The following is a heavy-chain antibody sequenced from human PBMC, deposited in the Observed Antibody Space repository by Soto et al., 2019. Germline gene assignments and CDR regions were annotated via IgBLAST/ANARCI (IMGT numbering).Heavy chain of an antibody. J-gene: IGHJ4*02. CDR3: ARDSRRLQLGVIDF. CDR2: IKQDGSEK. Sequence: GGSLRLSCAASAFTFSTYWMSWVRQAPGKGLEWVANIKQDGSEKYYVDSVKGRFSISRDNSNNTVSLHMNSLGPGDTAVYYCARDSRRLQLGVIDFWDQGTLVTVSS. D-gene: IGHD5-18*01. V-gene: IGHV3-7*01. CDR1: AFTFSTYW.